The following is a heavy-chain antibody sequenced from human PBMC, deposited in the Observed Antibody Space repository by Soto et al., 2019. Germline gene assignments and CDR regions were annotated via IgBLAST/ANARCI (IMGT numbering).Heavy chain of an antibody. D-gene: IGHD6-25*01. CDR1: GGSISSSDFY. Sequence: QLQLQESGPGLVKPSETLSLTCTVSGGSISSSDFYWGWLRQTPGKGVEVIGSMYYSGTTYYNPSLKSRVTISVDTSKNQFSLKLISVTAADTAVYYCAVVDSTGNWFDPWGEGALVTVSS. CDR2: MYYSGTT. V-gene: IGHV4-39*01. J-gene: IGHJ5*02. CDR3: AVVDSTGNWFDP.